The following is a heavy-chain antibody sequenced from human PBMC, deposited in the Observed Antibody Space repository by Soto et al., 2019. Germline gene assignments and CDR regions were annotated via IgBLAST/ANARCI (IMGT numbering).Heavy chain of an antibody. Sequence: VASVKVSCKASGYTFTSYGIHWVRQAPGQRLEWTGWINAGNGNTKYSEKFKGRVTIARDTSASTAYLELSSLRSEDTAVYYCARDPNDSSAYYHHYYYGIDVWGQGTTVTVAS. CDR2: INAGNGNT. CDR3: ARDPNDSSAYYHHYYYGIDV. V-gene: IGHV1-3*01. CDR1: GYTFTSYG. J-gene: IGHJ6*02. D-gene: IGHD3-22*01.